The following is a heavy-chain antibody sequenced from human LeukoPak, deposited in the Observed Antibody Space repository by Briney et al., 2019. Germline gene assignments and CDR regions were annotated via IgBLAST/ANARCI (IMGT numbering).Heavy chain of an antibody. CDR3: ARDDYSHDCGGDCWVDY. CDR2: IIPILGIA. J-gene: IGHJ4*02. V-gene: IGHV1-69*04. D-gene: IGHD2-21*02. Sequence: SVKVSCKASGGTFSSYAISWVRQAPGQGLEWMGRIIPILGIANYALKFQGRVTITADKSTSTAYMELSSLRSEDTAVYYCARDDYSHDCGGDCWVDYWGQGTLVTVSS. CDR1: GGTFSSYA.